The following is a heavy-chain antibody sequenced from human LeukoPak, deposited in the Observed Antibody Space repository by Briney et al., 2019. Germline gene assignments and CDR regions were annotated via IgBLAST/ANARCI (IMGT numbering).Heavy chain of an antibody. J-gene: IGHJ6*02. V-gene: IGHV3-64D*06. CDR3: AREAFDWLSSYYYGMDV. CDR2: ISSNGGST. D-gene: IGHD3-9*01. CDR1: GFTFSSYA. Sequence: GGSLRLSCSASGFTFSSYAMHWVRQAPGKGLEYVSAISSNGGSTYYADSVKGRFTISRDNSKNTLYLQMSSLRAEDTAVYYCAREAFDWLSSYYYGMDVWGQGTTVTVSS.